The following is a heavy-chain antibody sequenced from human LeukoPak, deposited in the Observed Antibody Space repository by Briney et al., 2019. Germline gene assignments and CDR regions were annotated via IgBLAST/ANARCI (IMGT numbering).Heavy chain of an antibody. CDR2: INHSGST. CDR1: GGSFSGYY. J-gene: IGHJ4*02. D-gene: IGHD1-1*01. Sequence: SETLSLTCAVYGGSFSGYYWSWIRQPPGKGLEWIGEINHSGSTNYNPSLKSRVTISVDTSKNQFSLKLSSVTAADTAVYYCASSAPSGYGLEPWDFSPEFDYWGQGTLVTVSS. V-gene: IGHV4-34*01. CDR3: ASSAPSGYGLEPWDFSPEFDY.